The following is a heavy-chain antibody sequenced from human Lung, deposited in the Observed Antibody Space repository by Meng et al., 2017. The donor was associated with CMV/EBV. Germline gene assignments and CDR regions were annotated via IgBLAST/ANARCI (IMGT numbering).Heavy chain of an antibody. D-gene: IGHD3-3*01. CDR2: ISPNNGAT. V-gene: IGHV1-2*02. CDR1: GYTFTDYR. CDR3: ASKMYYDFWSAYRGTEGVDPFNI. Sequence: ASVXVSXKASGYTFTDYRMHWVRQAPGQGLEWMGWISPNNGATNYAQKFQGRVTMTRDTSINTAYMELNRLTYDDTAVYYCASKMYYDFWSAYRGTEGVDPFNIWXHGTVVTVSS. J-gene: IGHJ3*02.